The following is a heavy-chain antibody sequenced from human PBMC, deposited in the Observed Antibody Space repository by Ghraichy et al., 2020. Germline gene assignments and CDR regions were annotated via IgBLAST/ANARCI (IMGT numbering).Heavy chain of an antibody. J-gene: IGHJ4*02. D-gene: IGHD3-16*02. V-gene: IGHV3-74*01. CDR3: ARDMRLGELSLPVFDY. CDR1: GFTFSRYW. Sequence: LSLTCAASGFTFSRYWMHWVRQVPGKGLVWVSHINSDGSSTNYADSVKGRFTISRDTAKNTLYLQMNSLRVEDAAVYYCARDMRLGELSLPVFDYWGQGTLVTVSS. CDR2: INSDGSST.